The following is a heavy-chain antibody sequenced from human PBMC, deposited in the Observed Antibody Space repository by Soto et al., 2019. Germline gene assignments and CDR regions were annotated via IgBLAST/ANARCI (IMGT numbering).Heavy chain of an antibody. D-gene: IGHD2-15*01. CDR1: GGSFSGYY. CDR2: INHSGST. Sequence: SETLSLTCAVYGGSFSGYYWSWIRQPPGKGLEWIGEINHSGSTNYNPSLKSRVTISVDTSKNQFSLKLSSVTAADTAVYYCARGKLGGYYYYGMDVWGQGTTVTV. V-gene: IGHV4-34*01. CDR3: ARGKLGGYYYYGMDV. J-gene: IGHJ6*02.